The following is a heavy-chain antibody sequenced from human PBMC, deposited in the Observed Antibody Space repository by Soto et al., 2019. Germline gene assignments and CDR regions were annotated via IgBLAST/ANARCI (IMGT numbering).Heavy chain of an antibody. CDR3: ARSRGSSSLVWGWFDP. J-gene: IGHJ5*02. CDR2: IIPIFGTA. V-gene: IGHV1-69*01. CDR1: GGTFSSYA. D-gene: IGHD6-13*01. Sequence: QVQLVQSGAEVKKPGSSVKVSCKASGGTFSSYAISWVRQAPGHGLEWMGGIIPIFGTANYAQKFQGRITITTDESTSTAYMELGSLRSEDTAGYYCARSRGSSSLVWGWFDPWGQGALVTVSS.